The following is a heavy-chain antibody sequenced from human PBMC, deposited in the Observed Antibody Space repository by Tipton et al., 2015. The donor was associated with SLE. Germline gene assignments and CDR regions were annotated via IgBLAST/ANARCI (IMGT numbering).Heavy chain of an antibody. D-gene: IGHD1-26*01. J-gene: IGHJ3*02. CDR3: ARGHIVGVPGAFDI. Sequence: TLSLTCTVSGGSISSGSYYWSWIRQPAGKGLEWIGRIYTSGSTNYNPSLKSRVTISVDTSKNQFSLKLSSVTAADTAVYYCARGHIVGVPGAFDIWGQGTMVTVSS. CDR2: IYTSGST. V-gene: IGHV4-61*02. CDR1: GGSISSGSYY.